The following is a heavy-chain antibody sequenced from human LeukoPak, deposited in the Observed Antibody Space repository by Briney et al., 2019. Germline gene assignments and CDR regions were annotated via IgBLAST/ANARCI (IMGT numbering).Heavy chain of an antibody. J-gene: IGHJ4*02. Sequence: PGGSLRLSCAASGFTFSSYGMHWVRQAPGKGLVWVAVIWYDGTNKYYADSVKGRFTISRDNSKNTLYLQMNSLSAEDTAVYYCARRDGYDFDYWGQGTLVTVSS. CDR3: ARRDGYDFDY. CDR1: GFTFSSYG. D-gene: IGHD5-24*01. CDR2: IWYDGTNK. V-gene: IGHV3-33*01.